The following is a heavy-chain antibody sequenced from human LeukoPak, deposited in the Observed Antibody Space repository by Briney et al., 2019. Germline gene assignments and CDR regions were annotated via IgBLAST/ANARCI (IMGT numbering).Heavy chain of an antibody. CDR2: ISSSSSTI. J-gene: IGHJ6*02. V-gene: IGHV3-48*02. CDR3: ARDLTPLHNYYGMDV. Sequence: GGSLRLSCAASGFTFSSYSMNWVRLAPGKGLEWVSYISSSSSTIYYADSVKGRFTISRDNAKNSLYLQMNSLRDEDTAVYYCARDLTPLHNYYGMDVWGQGTTVTVSS. CDR1: GFTFSSYS.